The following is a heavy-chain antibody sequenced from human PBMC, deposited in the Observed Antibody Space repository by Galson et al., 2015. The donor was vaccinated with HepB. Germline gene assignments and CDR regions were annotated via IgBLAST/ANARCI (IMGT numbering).Heavy chain of an antibody. D-gene: IGHD2-8*01. V-gene: IGHV4-30-4*01. Sequence: LSLTCTVSGGSISSNDFYWSWIRQTPGKGLEWIGYIYNSGRANYNPSLKSRVTISIDTSKNQFSLELTSVTAADTAVYYCARAPGYCANNICHRRFDYWGQGALVAVSS. J-gene: IGHJ4*02. CDR1: GGSISSNDFY. CDR3: ARAPGYCANNICHRRFDY. CDR2: IYNSGRA.